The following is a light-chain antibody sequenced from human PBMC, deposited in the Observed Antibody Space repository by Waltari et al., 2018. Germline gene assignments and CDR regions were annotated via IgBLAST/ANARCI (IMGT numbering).Light chain of an antibody. Sequence: QSALTQPAPVSGSPEQSITIPCTGTSSDVGSYNLVSWYQQHPGKAPKLMISEVNERPSGVSIRFSGSKSGNTASLTISGLQAEDEADYYCCSYAGSNTVLFGGGTKLTVL. CDR3: CSYAGSNTVL. CDR2: EVN. CDR1: SSDVGSYNL. V-gene: IGLV2-23*02. J-gene: IGLJ2*01.